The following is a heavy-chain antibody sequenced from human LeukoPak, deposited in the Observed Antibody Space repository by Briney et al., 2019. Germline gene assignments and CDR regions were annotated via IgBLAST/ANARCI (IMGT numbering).Heavy chain of an antibody. V-gene: IGHV1-18*01. J-gene: IGHJ4*02. CDR2: ISCYNGDT. CDR3: ALETTVTTDPFDY. CDR1: GYTFTGNG. D-gene: IGHD4-17*01. Sequence: ASVKVSCKASGYTFTGNGITWVRQAPGQGLEWVGWISCYNGDTRYAQKFQGRVTVTTDTSTSTAYMELRSLGSDDTAVYYCALETTVTTDPFDYWGQGTLVTVSS.